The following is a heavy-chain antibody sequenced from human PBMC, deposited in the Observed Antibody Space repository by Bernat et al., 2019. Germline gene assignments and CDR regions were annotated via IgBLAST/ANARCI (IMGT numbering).Heavy chain of an antibody. Sequence: QVQLVQSGAEVKKPGASVKVSCKASGYTFTSYGISWVRQAPGQGLEWMGWISAYNGNRNYAQNLQGRVTMTTDTSTSTADMELRSLRSDDTAVYDCERSGPRMCSGGSCYAYWGQGTLVTVSS. CDR2: ISAYNGNR. CDR3: ERSGPRMCSGGSCYAY. V-gene: IGHV1-18*01. D-gene: IGHD2-15*01. CDR1: GYTFTSYG. J-gene: IGHJ4*01.